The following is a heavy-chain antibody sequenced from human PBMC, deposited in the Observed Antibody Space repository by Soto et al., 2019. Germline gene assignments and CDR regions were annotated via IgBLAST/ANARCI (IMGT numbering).Heavy chain of an antibody. CDR3: ARTKCSGGSCYSWSLDY. D-gene: IGHD2-15*01. CDR2: RYYSEST. J-gene: IGHJ4*01. CDR1: GGSITTGGYY. V-gene: IGHV4-31*03. Sequence: NPSETLSLTCTVSGGSITTGGYYWSWIRQLPGKGLEWIGHRYYSESTYYNPSLKSRVSISLDTSKNQFSLKLSFVTAADTAMYYCARTKCSGGSCYSWSLDYWGHGTPVTVSS.